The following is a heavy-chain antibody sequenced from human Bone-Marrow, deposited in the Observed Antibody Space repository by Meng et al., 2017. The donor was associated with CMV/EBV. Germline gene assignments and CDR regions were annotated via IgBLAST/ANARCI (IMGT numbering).Heavy chain of an antibody. J-gene: IGHJ6*02. CDR2: IYYSGST. CDR1: GGSISSSSYY. CDR3: ARGLLRFLEWLPYYYYGMDV. Sequence: GSLRLSCTVSGGSISSSSYYWGWIRQPPGKGLEWIGSIYYSGSTYYNPSLKSRVTISVDTSKNQFSLKLSSVTAADTAVYYCARGLLRFLEWLPYYYYGMDVWGQGTTVTVSS. D-gene: IGHD3-3*01. V-gene: IGHV4-39*07.